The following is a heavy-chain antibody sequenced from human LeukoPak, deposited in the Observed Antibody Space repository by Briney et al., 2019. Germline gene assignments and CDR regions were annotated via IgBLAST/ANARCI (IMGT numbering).Heavy chain of an antibody. J-gene: IGHJ4*02. CDR2: INTNTGNP. CDR1: GYTFTSYD. CDR3: ARDLSRYSSSWNDY. V-gene: IGHV7-4-1*02. D-gene: IGHD6-13*01. Sequence: ASVKVSCKASGYTFTSYDINWVRQATGQGLEWMGSINTNTGNPTYAQGFTGRFVFSLDTSVSTAYLQISSLKAEDTAVYYCARDLSRYSSSWNDYWGQGTLVTVSS.